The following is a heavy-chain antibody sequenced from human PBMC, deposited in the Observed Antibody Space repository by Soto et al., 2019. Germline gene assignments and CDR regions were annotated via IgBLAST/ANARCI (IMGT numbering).Heavy chain of an antibody. CDR1: GFTFSSYA. D-gene: IGHD6-19*01. Sequence: GGSLRLSCAASGFTFSSYAMHWVRQAPGKGLEWVEVISYDGSNKYYADSVKGRFTISRDNSKNTLYLQMNSLRAEDTAVYYCARDPGAVAGPRKTTYYYYGMDVWGQGTTVTVSS. J-gene: IGHJ6*02. CDR3: ARDPGAVAGPRKTTYYYYGMDV. CDR2: ISYDGSNK. V-gene: IGHV3-30-3*01.